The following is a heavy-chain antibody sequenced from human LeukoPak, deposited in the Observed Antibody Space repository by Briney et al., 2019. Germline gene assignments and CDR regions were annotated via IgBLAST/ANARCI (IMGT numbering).Heavy chain of an antibody. CDR2: ISSSGSTI. Sequence: GGSLRLSCAASGFTFSSYWMSWIRQAPGKGLEWVSYISSSGSTIYYADSVKGRFTISRDNAKNSLYLQMNSLRAEDTAVYYCARDRYCSSTSCYRSPFDYWGQGTLVTVSS. D-gene: IGHD2-2*02. CDR3: ARDRYCSSTSCYRSPFDY. CDR1: GFTFSSYW. J-gene: IGHJ4*02. V-gene: IGHV3-11*01.